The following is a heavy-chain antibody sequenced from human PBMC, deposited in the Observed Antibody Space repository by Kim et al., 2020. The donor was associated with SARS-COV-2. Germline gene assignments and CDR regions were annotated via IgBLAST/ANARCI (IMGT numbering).Heavy chain of an antibody. CDR1: GYTFTSYD. D-gene: IGHD3-3*01. CDR2: MNPNSGNT. Sequence: ASVKVSCKASGYTFTSYDINWVRQATGQGLEWMGWMNPNSGNTGYAQKFQGRVTMTRNTSISTAYMELSSLRSEDTAVYYCAREIEGYDFWSGYSAPGRNWGYYYYMDVWGKGTTVTVSS. CDR3: AREIEGYDFWSGYSAPGRNWGYYYYMDV. V-gene: IGHV1-8*01. J-gene: IGHJ6*03.